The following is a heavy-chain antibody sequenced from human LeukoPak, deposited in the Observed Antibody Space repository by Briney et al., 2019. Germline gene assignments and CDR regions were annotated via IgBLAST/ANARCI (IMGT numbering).Heavy chain of an antibody. V-gene: IGHV4-59*02. CDR1: GASVTDYY. CDR3: TRGHWGLQS. D-gene: IGHD7-27*01. J-gene: IGHJ5*02. CDR2: IHHSGNS. Sequence: PSETLSLTCTVSGASVTDYYWSWIRQSPGMGLEWISYIHHSGNSDYNPSLRSRVTTSLDTSKNQFSLNLISVTAADTAVYYFTRGHWGLQSWSQGTLVTVSS.